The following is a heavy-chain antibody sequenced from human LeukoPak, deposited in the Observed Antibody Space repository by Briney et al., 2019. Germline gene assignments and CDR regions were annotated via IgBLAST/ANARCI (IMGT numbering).Heavy chain of an antibody. CDR3: ARVESGSYEAD. V-gene: IGHV4-39*07. Sequence: SETLSLTCTVSGGSISSSTYYWAWIRQSPGKGLEWIGSITYSGSTYYNPSLESRVTISVDTSKNQFSLKLSSVTAADTAVYYCARVESGSYEADWGQGTLVTVSS. D-gene: IGHD1-26*01. CDR2: ITYSGST. J-gene: IGHJ4*02. CDR1: GGSISSSTYY.